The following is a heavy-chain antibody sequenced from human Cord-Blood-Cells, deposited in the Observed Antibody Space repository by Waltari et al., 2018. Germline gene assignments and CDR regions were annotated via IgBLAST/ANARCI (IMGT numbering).Heavy chain of an antibody. D-gene: IGHD3-3*01. CDR3: ARPSDRGDDFWSGYYDY. V-gene: IGHV4-34*01. CDR2: INQSGST. Sequence: QVQLQQWGAGLLKPSETLSLTCAVYGGSFSGYYWSWIRQPPGKGLEWIGEINQSGSTNYNPSLKSRVTISVDTSKNQFSLKLSSVTAADTAVYYCARPSDRGDDFWSGYYDYWGQGTLVTVSS. J-gene: IGHJ4*02. CDR1: GGSFSGYY.